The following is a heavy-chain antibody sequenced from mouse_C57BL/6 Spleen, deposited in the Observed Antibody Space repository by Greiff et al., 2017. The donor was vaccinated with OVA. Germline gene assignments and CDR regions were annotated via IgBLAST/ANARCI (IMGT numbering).Heavy chain of an antibody. CDR1: GYTFTSYW. Sequence: QVQLQQPGAELVRPGSSVKLSCKASGYTFTSYWMHWVKQRPIQGLEWIGNIDPSDSETPYNQKFKDKATLTVDKSSSTAYMQLSSLTSEDSAVYYCARRFEYGRVSFDYWGEGTTLTVSS. D-gene: IGHD2-10*02. CDR3: ARRFEYGRVSFDY. CDR2: IDPSDSET. V-gene: IGHV1-52*01. J-gene: IGHJ2*01.